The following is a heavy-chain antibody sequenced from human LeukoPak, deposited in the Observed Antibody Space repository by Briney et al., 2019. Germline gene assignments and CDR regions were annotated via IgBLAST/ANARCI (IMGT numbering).Heavy chain of an antibody. D-gene: IGHD3-10*01. CDR2: IIPIFGTA. CDR3: ARDGYYGSGSPDY. V-gene: IGHV1-69*06. Sequence: SVKVSCKASGGTFSSYAISWVRQASGQGLEWMGGIIPIFGTANYAQKFQGRVTITADKSTSTAYMELSSLRSEDTAVYYCARDGYYGSGSPDYWGQGTLVTVSS. J-gene: IGHJ4*02. CDR1: GGTFSSYA.